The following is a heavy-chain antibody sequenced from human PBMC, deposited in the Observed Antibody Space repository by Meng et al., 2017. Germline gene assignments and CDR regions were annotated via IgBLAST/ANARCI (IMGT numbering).Heavy chain of an antibody. Sequence: QIQLQQSGPGLVKPSQTLSLICAISGDSVSSNSAAWNWIRQSPSRGLEWLGRAYYRSKRYHDYAESVKSRISIDPDTSKNQFSLQLRSVTPEDSAVYYCARGSYSFDSWGQRTLVTVSS. CDR1: GDSVSSNSAA. D-gene: IGHD1-26*01. CDR2: AYYRSKRYH. CDR3: ARGSYSFDS. V-gene: IGHV6-1*01. J-gene: IGHJ4*02.